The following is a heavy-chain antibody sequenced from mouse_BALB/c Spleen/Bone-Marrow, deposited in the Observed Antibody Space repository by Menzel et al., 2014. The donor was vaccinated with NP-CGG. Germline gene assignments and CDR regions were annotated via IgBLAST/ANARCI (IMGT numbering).Heavy chain of an antibody. CDR1: GYTFTSYV. Sequence: VQLKESGPELVKPGASVKMSCKASGYTFTSYVMHWVKQKPGQGLEWIGYINPYNDGTKYNEKFKGKATLTSDKSSSTAYMELSSLTSEDSAVCYCARPRQLGLPYYFDYWGQGTTLTVSS. CDR2: INPYNDGT. CDR3: ARPRQLGLPYYFDY. V-gene: IGHV1-14*01. D-gene: IGHD3-2*01. J-gene: IGHJ2*01.